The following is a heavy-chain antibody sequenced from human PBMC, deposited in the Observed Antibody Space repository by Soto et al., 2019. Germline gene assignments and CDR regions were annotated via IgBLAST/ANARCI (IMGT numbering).Heavy chain of an antibody. CDR3: ASSIDKTTVTTPGGVYYYYMDV. CDR1: GGSISSYY. D-gene: IGHD4-4*01. Sequence: SETLSLTCTVSGGSISSYYWSWIRQPPGKGLEWIGYIYYSGSTNYNPSLKSRVTISVDTSKNQFSLKLSSMTAADTAVYYCASSIDKTTVTTPGGVYYYYMDVWGKGTTVTVSS. V-gene: IGHV4-59*01. CDR2: IYYSGST. J-gene: IGHJ6*03.